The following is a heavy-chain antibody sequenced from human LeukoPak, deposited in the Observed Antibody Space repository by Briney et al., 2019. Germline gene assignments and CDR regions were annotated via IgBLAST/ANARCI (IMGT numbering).Heavy chain of an antibody. CDR3: ASTVTSNKVQH. D-gene: IGHD4-17*01. Sequence: GGSLRLSCAASGFTFSSYGMHGVRQAPGKGLEWVAVISYDGSDKYHADSVKGRFTISRDNSKNTLYLQMNSLRAEDTAVYFCASTVTSNKVQHWGQGTLVTVSS. V-gene: IGHV3-30*02. J-gene: IGHJ1*01. CDR2: ISYDGSDK. CDR1: GFTFSSYG.